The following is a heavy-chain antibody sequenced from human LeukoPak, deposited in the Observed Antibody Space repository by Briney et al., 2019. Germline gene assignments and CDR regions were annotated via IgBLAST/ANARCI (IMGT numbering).Heavy chain of an antibody. V-gene: IGHV1-69*13. CDR3: ASAIGYCSGGSCPARDY. Sequence: ASVKVSCKASGGTFSSYAISWVRQAPGQGLEWMGGIIPIFGTANYAQKFQGRVTITADESTSTAYMELSSLRSEATAVYYCASAIGYCSGGSCPARDYWGQGTPVTVSS. CDR1: GGTFSSYA. CDR2: IIPIFGTA. J-gene: IGHJ4*02. D-gene: IGHD2-15*01.